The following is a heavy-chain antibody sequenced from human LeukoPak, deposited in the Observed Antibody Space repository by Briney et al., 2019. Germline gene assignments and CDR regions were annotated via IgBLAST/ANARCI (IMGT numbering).Heavy chain of an antibody. CDR1: GYTFTSYY. CDR2: INPSGGST. CDR3: ATLGYCSSTSCRRNYYYYGMDV. D-gene: IGHD2-2*01. Sequence: ASVKVSCKASGYTFTSYYMHWVRQAPGPGLEWMGMINPSGGSTSYAQKLQGRVTMTRDTSTSTVYMELSSLRSEDTAVYYCATLGYCSSTSCRRNYYYYGMDVWGKGTTVTVSS. V-gene: IGHV1-46*01. J-gene: IGHJ6*04.